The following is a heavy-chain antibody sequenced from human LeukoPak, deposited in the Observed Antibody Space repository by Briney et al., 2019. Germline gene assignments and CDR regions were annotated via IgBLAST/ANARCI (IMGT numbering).Heavy chain of an antibody. J-gene: IGHJ4*02. D-gene: IGHD3-16*02. CDR1: GFTFNSFA. Sequence: GGSLRLSCAASGFTFNSFATNWVRQAPGKGLEWVSSISGSDGTSHYADFVKGRFTISRDNSKNTLYLQMNSLRAEDTAAYYCAKSLGVGGYTRYKGFDQWGQGTLVAVSS. V-gene: IGHV3-23*01. CDR3: AKSLGVGGYTRYKGFDQ. CDR2: ISGSDGTS.